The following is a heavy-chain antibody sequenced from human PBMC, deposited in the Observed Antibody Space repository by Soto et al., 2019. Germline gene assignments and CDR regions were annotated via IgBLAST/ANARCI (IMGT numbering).Heavy chain of an antibody. CDR2: ISGSGGST. CDR1: GFTFSSYA. V-gene: IGHV3-23*01. CDR3: AKKMGYCSGTLPKRGNYYYYMDV. Sequence: GVSLRLSCAAPGFTFSSYAMCWVRRSPGKGLQWVSAISGSGGSTYYADSVKGRFTIARDNSKNTLYLQMNSLRAEDMAVYYCAKKMGYCSGTLPKRGNYYYYMDVWGKGTTVTVSS. J-gene: IGHJ6*03. D-gene: IGHD3-10*01.